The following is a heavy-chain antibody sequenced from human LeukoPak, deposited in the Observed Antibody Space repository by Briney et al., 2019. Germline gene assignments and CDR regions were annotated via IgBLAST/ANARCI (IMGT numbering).Heavy chain of an antibody. CDR3: ARARTGTTNYYYYYMDV. J-gene: IGHJ6*03. Sequence: SVKVSCKASGGTFSSYTISWVRQAPGQGLEWMGRIIPILGIANYAQKFQGRVTITADKSTSTAYMELSSLRSEDTAVYYCARARTGTTNYYYYYMDVWGKGTTATVSS. CDR2: IIPILGIA. D-gene: IGHD1-7*01. CDR1: GGTFSSYT. V-gene: IGHV1-69*02.